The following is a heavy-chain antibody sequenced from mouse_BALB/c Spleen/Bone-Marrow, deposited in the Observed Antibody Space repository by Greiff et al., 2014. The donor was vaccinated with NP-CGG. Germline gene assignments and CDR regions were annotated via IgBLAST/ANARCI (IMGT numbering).Heavy chain of an antibody. V-gene: IGHV1-14*01. Sequence: VQLQQPGPELVKPGASVKMSCKASGYTFTSYVMHWVKQKPGQCLEWIGYINPYNDGTKYNEKFKGKATLTSDKSSSTAYMELSSLTSEDSAVYYCARKVWYYAMDYWGQGTSVTVSS. CDR3: ARKVWYYAMDY. CDR2: INPYNDGT. D-gene: IGHD2-10*02. CDR1: GYTFTSYV. J-gene: IGHJ4*01.